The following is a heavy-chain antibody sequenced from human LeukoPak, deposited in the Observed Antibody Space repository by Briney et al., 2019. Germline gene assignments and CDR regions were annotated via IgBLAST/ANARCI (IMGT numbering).Heavy chain of an antibody. D-gene: IGHD2-2*02. CDR2: IIPIFGTA. CDR1: GGTFSSYA. V-gene: IGHV1-69*01. CDR3: ARCIGSTGCSTDY. Sequence: SVKVSCKASGGTFSSYAISWVRQAPGQGLEWMGGIIPIFGTANYAQKFQGRVTITADESTSTAYMELSSLRSEDTAVYYCARCIGSTGCSTDYWGQGTLVTVSS. J-gene: IGHJ4*02.